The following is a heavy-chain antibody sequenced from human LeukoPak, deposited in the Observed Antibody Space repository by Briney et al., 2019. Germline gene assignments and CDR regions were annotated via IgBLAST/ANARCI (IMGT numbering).Heavy chain of an antibody. CDR3: ASTPPGSGGNEDR. V-gene: IGHV3-11*01. D-gene: IGHD3-10*01. CDR1: GFTFSNYA. Sequence: GASLRLSCAASGFTFSNYAMTWVRQAPGKGLEWVSYISSSGSTIYYADSVKGRFTISRDNAKNSLYLQMNSLRAEDTAVYYCASTPPGSGGNEDRWGQGTLVTVSS. CDR2: ISSSGSTI. J-gene: IGHJ5*02.